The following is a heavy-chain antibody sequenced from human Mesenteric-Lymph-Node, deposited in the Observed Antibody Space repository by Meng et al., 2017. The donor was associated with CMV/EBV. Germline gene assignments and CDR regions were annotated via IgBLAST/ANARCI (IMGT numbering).Heavy chain of an antibody. D-gene: IGHD3-22*01. Sequence: SVKVSCKASGGTFSSYAISWVRQAPGQGLEWMGGIIPIFGTANYAQKFQGRVTITTDESTSTAYMELSSLRSEDTAVYYCARGGREYYDSSGYFDYWGQGTLVTVSS. CDR2: IIPIFGTA. V-gene: IGHV1-69*05. CDR1: GGTFSSYA. J-gene: IGHJ4*02. CDR3: ARGGREYYDSSGYFDY.